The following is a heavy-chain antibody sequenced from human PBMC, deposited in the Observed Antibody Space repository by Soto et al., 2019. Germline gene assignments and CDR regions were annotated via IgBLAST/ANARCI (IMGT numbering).Heavy chain of an antibody. CDR1: GYSITSGYY. J-gene: IGHJ5*02. CDR2: IYHSGDT. D-gene: IGHD3-3*01. CDR3: ARGISLVGVTP. V-gene: IGHV4-38-2*02. Sequence: SETLSLTCSVSGYSITSGYYCGWFRQPPGKGLEWIGTIYHSGDTYYNPSLKSRVTISVDRSKNQFSLKLRSVTAADTAVYYCARGISLVGVTPWGQGTLVT.